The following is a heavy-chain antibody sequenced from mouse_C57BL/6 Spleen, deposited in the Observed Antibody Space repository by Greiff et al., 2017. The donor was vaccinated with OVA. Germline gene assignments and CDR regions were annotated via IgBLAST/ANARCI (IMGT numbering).Heavy chain of an antibody. CDR1: GFTFTDYY. D-gene: IGHD2-10*02. CDR3: ARYDPSNYYAMDY. CDR2: IRNKANGYTT. V-gene: IGHV7-3*01. J-gene: IGHJ4*01. Sequence: EVQLVESGGGLVQPGGSLSLSCAASGFTFTDYYMSWVRQPPGKALEWLGFIRNKANGYTTEYSASVKGRFTISRDNSQSILYLQMNALRAEDSATYDCARYDPSNYYAMDYWGQGTSVTVSS.